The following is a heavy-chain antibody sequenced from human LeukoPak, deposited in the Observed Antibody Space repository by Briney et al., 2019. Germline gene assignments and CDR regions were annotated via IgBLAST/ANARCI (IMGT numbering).Heavy chain of an antibody. D-gene: IGHD6-13*01. CDR1: GYTFTNCD. J-gene: IGHJ3*02. CDR2: MNPNSGDT. CDR3: ARDMRGAAAADDAFDI. V-gene: IGHV1-8*03. Sequence: ASVKVSCKASGYTFTNCDIKWMRQATGQGLEWMGWMNPNSGDTGYAQNFQGRVSITRNTSISTAYMELSSLRSEDTAVYYCARDMRGAAAADDAFDIWGQGTLVTVSS.